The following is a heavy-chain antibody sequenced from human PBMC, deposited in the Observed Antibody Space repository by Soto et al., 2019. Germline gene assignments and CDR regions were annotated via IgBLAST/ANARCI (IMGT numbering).Heavy chain of an antibody. Sequence: SETLSLTCAVYGGSFSGYYWTWIRQPPGTGLEWIGEINHSGSTNYNPSLKSRVTISVDTSKNQFSLKLSSVTAADTAVYYCARFRTYGTYYYYGMDVWGQGTTVTVSS. D-gene: IGHD4-17*01. V-gene: IGHV4-34*01. CDR2: INHSGST. CDR1: GGSFSGYY. CDR3: ARFRTYGTYYYYGMDV. J-gene: IGHJ6*02.